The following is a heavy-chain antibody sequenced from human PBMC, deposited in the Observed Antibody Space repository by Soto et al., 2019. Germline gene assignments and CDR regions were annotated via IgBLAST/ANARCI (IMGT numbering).Heavy chain of an antibody. D-gene: IGHD5-18*01. V-gene: IGHV3-30*18. CDR3: AKARGYSYNYGSDV. J-gene: IGHJ6*02. CDR1: GFTFSSYG. Sequence: QVQLVESGGGVVQPGRSLRISCAASGFTFSSYGFHWVRQAPGKGLEWVALISYDGSNKYYADSVKGRFTISRDNSKKTLYLQMNSLRPEDTAVYYCAKARGYSYNYGSDVWGQGTTVAVSS. CDR2: ISYDGSNK.